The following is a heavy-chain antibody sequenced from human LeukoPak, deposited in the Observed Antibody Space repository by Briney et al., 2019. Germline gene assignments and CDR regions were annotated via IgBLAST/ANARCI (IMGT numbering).Heavy chain of an antibody. D-gene: IGHD5-24*01. CDR3: AKDREGDGYNFDF. CDR2: IRYDGSDK. J-gene: IGHJ4*02. Sequence: GGSLRLSCAASGFTFSSYGMHWVRQAPGKGLEWVAFIRYDGSDKFYADSVKGRFTISRDNSKNTLYLQMNSLRAEDTAVYYCAKDREGDGYNFDFWGQGTLVTVSS. V-gene: IGHV3-30*02. CDR1: GFTFSSYG.